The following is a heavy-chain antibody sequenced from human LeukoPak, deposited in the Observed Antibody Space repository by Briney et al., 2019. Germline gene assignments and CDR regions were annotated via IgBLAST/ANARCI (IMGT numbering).Heavy chain of an antibody. J-gene: IGHJ5*02. Sequence: GGSLRLSCAASGFTFSSYGMSWVRQAPGKGLEWVSGINWNGGSTGYADSVKGRFTISRDNAEKSLYLQMNSLRVEDTALYYCARDEDSSGYYYAAPWGQGTLVTVSS. V-gene: IGHV3-20*04. CDR3: ARDEDSSGYYYAAP. D-gene: IGHD3-22*01. CDR1: GFTFSSYG. CDR2: INWNGGST.